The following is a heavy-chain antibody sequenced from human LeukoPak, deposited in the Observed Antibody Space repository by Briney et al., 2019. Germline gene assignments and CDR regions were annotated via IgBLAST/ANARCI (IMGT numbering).Heavy chain of an antibody. CDR3: ARVGYSSGWYPARKYYFDY. Sequence: ASVKVSCKASGYTFTSYGISWVRQAPGQGLEWMGWISAYNGNTNYAQKLQGRVTMTTDTSTSTAYMELRSLRSDDTAVYYCARVGYSSGWYPARKYYFDYWGQGTLVTVSS. CDR2: ISAYNGNT. J-gene: IGHJ4*02. CDR1: GYTFTSYG. D-gene: IGHD6-19*01. V-gene: IGHV1-18*01.